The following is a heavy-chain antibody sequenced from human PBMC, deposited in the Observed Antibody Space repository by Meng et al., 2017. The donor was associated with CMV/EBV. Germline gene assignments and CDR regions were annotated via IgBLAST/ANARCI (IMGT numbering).Heavy chain of an antibody. CDR3: ARGSRRLPRFNWFDP. CDR1: GGSFSGYY. D-gene: IGHD3-3*01. J-gene: IGHJ5*02. V-gene: IGHV4-34*01. CDR2: INHSGST. Sequence: VQVQQWVAGLLKPSETLSLTCAVYGGSFSGYYWSWIRQPPGKGLEWIGEINHSGSTNYNPSLKSRVTISVDTSKNQFSLKLSSVTAADTAVYYCARGSRRLPRFNWFDPWGQGTLVTVSS.